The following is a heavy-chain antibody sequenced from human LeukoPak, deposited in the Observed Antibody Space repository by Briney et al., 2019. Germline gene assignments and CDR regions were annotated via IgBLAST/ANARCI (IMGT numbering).Heavy chain of an antibody. CDR2: FDPEDGET. CDR1: GYTLTELS. CDR3: ATLQYSGSYYFDY. V-gene: IGHV1-24*01. D-gene: IGHD1-26*01. J-gene: IGHJ4*02. Sequence: ASVKASCKVSGYTLTELSMHWVRQAPGKGLEWMGGFDPEDGETIYAQKFQGRVTMTEDTSTDTAYMELSSLRSEDTAVYYCATLQYSGSYYFDYWGQGTLVTVSS.